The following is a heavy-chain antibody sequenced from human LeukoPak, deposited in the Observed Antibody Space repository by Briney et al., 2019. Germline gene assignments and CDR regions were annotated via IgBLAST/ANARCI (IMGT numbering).Heavy chain of an antibody. V-gene: IGHV4-39*07. CDR2: IYHSGST. CDR3: ARDVVGAMYY. J-gene: IGHJ4*02. Sequence: SETLSLTCTVSGDSISSTNYYWGWIRQPPGKGLEWIGSIYHSGSTYYNPSLKSRVTISVDTSKNQFSLKLSSVTAADTAAYYCARDVVGAMYYWGQGTLVTVSS. D-gene: IGHD1-26*01. CDR1: GDSISSTNYY.